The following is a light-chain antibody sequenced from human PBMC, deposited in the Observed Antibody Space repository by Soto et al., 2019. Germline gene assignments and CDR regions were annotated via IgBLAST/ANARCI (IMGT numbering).Light chain of an antibody. CDR1: NNDIGGYDY. CDR2: EVT. CDR3: SSYAGSYTFV. J-gene: IGLJ1*01. Sequence: QSALTQPASVSGSPGQSITISCTGSNNDIGGYDYVSWYQQHPGKVPKLMIFEVTRRPSGVSDRFSGSKSGNTASLTISGLQAEDEGDYHCSSYAGSYTFVFGTGTKLTVL. V-gene: IGLV2-14*01.